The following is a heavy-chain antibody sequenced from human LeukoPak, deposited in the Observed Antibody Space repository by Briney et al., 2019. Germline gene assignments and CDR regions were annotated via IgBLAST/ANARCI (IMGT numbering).Heavy chain of an antibody. CDR2: IYYRGST. D-gene: IGHD3-22*01. J-gene: IGHJ6*02. V-gene: IGHV4-59*01. CDR1: GDSISSYN. Sequence: SETLSLTCTIPGDSISSYNWSWIRQTPGKGLEWIGYIYYRGSTNDNPSLKSRVTISVDTSKNQFSLKLSSVTAADTAVYYCARALYYYDSSGGGGGMDVWGQGTTVTVSS. CDR3: ARALYYYDSSGGGGGMDV.